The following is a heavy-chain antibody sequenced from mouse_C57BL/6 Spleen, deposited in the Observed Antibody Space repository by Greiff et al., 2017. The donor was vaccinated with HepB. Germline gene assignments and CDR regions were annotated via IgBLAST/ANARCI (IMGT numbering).Heavy chain of an antibody. Sequence: EVMLVESGGGLVKPGGSLKLSCAASGFTFSSYAMSWVRQTPEKRLEWVATISDGGSYTYYPDNVKGRFTISRDNAKNNLYLQMSHLKSEDTAMYDCARGGNYGDAMDYWGQGTSVTVSS. CDR2: ISDGGSYT. V-gene: IGHV5-4*03. J-gene: IGHJ4*01. D-gene: IGHD1-1*01. CDR3: ARGGNYGDAMDY. CDR1: GFTFSSYA.